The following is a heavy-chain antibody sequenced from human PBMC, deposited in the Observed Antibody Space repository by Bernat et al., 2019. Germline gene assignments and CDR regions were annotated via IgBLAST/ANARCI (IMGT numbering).Heavy chain of an antibody. D-gene: IGHD3-3*01. CDR3: ARDLWSGYHYYYYGMDV. CDR2: INSDGSST. J-gene: IGHJ6*02. V-gene: IGHV3-74*01. CDR1: GFTFSSYW. Sequence: EVQLVESGGGLVQPGGSLRLSCAASGFTFSSYWMHWVRQAPGKGLVWVSRINSDGSSTSYADSVKGRFTLSRDNAKNTLYLQMNSLRAEDTAVYYCARDLWSGYHYYYYGMDVWGQGTTVTVSS.